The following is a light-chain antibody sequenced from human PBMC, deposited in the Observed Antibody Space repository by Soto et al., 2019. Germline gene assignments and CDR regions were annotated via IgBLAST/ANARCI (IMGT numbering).Light chain of an antibody. CDR3: QQSYTSPNT. CDR2: GAS. V-gene: IGKV1-39*01. Sequence: DIQMTQSPSFLSASVGDRVTITCRASQSIGKHLNWYQQKPGKAPKFLIYGASTLQSGVPSRFTGSGSGTDFTLTVNSLQAEDFATYYCQQSYTSPNTFGQGTRLEIK. CDR1: QSIGKH. J-gene: IGKJ5*01.